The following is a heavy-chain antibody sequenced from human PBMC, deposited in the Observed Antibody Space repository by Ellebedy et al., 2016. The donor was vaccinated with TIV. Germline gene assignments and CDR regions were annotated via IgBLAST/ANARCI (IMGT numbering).Heavy chain of an antibody. D-gene: IGHD3-22*01. Sequence: GGSLGLSXAASGFTFSSYGMHWVRQAPGKGLEWVADISHDGTNKYYANSVKGRFIISRDNSKNTLYLQMNSLRAEDTAVYYCAKDLRYDYDSSGYFDYWGQGTLVTVSS. V-gene: IGHV3-30*18. CDR2: ISHDGTNK. CDR1: GFTFSSYG. CDR3: AKDLRYDYDSSGYFDY. J-gene: IGHJ4*02.